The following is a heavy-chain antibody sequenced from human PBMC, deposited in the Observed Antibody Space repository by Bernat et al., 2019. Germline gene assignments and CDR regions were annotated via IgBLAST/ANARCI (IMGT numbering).Heavy chain of an antibody. CDR1: GGSFSGYY. Sequence: QVQLQQWGAGLLKPSETLSLTCAVYGGSFSGYYWSWIRQPPGKGLEWIGEINHSGSTNYNPSLKSRVTISVDTSKNQLSLKLSSVTAADTAVYYGARGQYQPLLYGASGYYYYMDVWGKGTTVPVSS. J-gene: IGHJ6*03. D-gene: IGHD2-2*01. CDR2: INHSGST. V-gene: IGHV4-34*01. CDR3: ARGQYQPLLYGASGYYYYMDV.